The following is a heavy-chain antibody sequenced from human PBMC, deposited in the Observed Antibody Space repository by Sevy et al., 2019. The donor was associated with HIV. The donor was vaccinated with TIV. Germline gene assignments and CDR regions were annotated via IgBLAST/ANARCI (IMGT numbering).Heavy chain of an antibody. Sequence: ASLKVSCKASGYTFTGYYMHWVRQVPGQGLEWMGRINPNSGGTNYAQKFQGRVTMTRDTSISTAYMELSRLRSDDTAVYYCARGRYYGSGSWSATPYYFDYWGQGTLVTVSS. CDR3: ARGRYYGSGSWSATPYYFDY. CDR1: GYTFTGYY. D-gene: IGHD3-10*01. CDR2: INPNSGGT. J-gene: IGHJ4*02. V-gene: IGHV1-2*06.